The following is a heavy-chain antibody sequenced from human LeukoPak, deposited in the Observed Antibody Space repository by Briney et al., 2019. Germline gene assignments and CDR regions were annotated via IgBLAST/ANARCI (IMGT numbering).Heavy chain of an antibody. V-gene: IGHV4-59*12. D-gene: IGHD3-22*01. Sequence: SETLSLTCTVSGGSISIYYWSWIRQPPGKGLEWIGYIYQSGSTDYNPSLESRVTISVDTSKNQFSLKLSSVTAADTAVYYCARPFEGYYYDSSGYYYLAYWGQGTLVTVSS. CDR2: IYQSGST. J-gene: IGHJ4*02. CDR3: ARPFEGYYYDSSGYYYLAY. CDR1: GGSISIYY.